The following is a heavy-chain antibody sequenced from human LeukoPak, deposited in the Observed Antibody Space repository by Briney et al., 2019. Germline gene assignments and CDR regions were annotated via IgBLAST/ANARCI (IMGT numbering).Heavy chain of an antibody. V-gene: IGHV3-21*04. J-gene: IGHJ5*02. CDR2: ISSSSSYI. D-gene: IGHD2-2*01. CDR3: AKGSSSSRGWFDP. Sequence: GGSLRLSCAASGFTFSSYSMNWVRQAPGKGLEWVSSISSSSSYIYYADSVKGRFTISRDNAKNSLYLQMNSLRAEDMALYYCAKGSSSSRGWFDPWGQGTLVTVSS. CDR1: GFTFSSYS.